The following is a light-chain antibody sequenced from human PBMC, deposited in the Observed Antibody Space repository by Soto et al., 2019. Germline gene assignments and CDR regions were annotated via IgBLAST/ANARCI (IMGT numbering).Light chain of an antibody. Sequence: QSALTQPASVSGSPGQSITISCTGTNSDVGGYDRVSWYQHHPGKAPKLLIFEVYNRPSGISDRFSGSKSGDTASLTISGLQAEDEADYYWISYIPSTTTHWVFGGGTKVTVL. CDR3: ISYIPSTTTHWV. CDR1: NSDVGGYDR. J-gene: IGLJ3*02. V-gene: IGLV2-14*01. CDR2: EVY.